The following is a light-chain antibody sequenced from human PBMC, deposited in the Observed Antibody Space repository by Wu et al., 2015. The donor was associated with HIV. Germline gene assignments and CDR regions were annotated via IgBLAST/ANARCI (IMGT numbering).Light chain of an antibody. V-gene: IGKV3-20*01. Sequence: EIVLTQSPGTLSLSPGERAILSCRASQSVSSRSVAWYQQKPGQAPRLLIYGASSRATGIPDRFSGSGSGTDFTLTISRLEPEDLAVFYXQQYGGSPPTFGQGIKVEIK. J-gene: IGKJ1*01. CDR3: QQYGGSPPT. CDR2: GAS. CDR1: QSVSSRS.